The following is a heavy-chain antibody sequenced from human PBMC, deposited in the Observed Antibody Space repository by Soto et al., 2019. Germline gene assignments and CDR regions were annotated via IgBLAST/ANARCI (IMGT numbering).Heavy chain of an antibody. CDR1: GYTFTSYG. V-gene: IGHV1-18*01. Sequence: ASVKVSCKASGYTFTSYGISWVRQAPGQRLEWMGRINAGGGNTNNSQKFQDRITMTGDTSTTTAYMELSSLRPEDTAIYYCSRGRQYYQYAMDVWGHGTTVTVSS. J-gene: IGHJ6*02. D-gene: IGHD2-8*01. CDR2: INAGGGNT. CDR3: SRGRQYYQYAMDV.